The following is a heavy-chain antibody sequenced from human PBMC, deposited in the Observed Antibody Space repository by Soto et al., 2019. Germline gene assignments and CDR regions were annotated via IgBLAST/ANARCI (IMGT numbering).Heavy chain of an antibody. CDR2: IWNTGNTK. D-gene: IGHD4-4*01. CDR3: ARGPDFSNFGYFDY. CDR1: GFTFSSHG. V-gene: IGHV3-33*01. J-gene: IGHJ4*02. Sequence: PGGSLRLSCVASGFTFSSHGMNWVRQAPGKGLEWVALIWNTGNTKYYKESVKGRFTIFRDNSRNTLYLEVSSVRAEDTGIYYCARGPDFSNFGYFDYWGQGTPVTVSS.